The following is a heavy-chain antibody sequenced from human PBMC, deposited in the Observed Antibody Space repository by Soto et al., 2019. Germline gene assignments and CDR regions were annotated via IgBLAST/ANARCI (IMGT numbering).Heavy chain of an antibody. J-gene: IGHJ4*02. CDR3: ATLGGQD. CDR2: IYYSGST. V-gene: IGHV4-39*01. CDR1: GGSISSSSYY. Sequence: QLQLQESGPGLVKPSETLSLTCTVSGGSISSSSYYWGWIRQPPGKGLEWIGRIYYSGSTYYNPSLKSRDTIPVDTSKTPFALKMSSVTDADTAVYYCATLGGQDWGQGTLVTVSS. D-gene: IGHD3-16*01.